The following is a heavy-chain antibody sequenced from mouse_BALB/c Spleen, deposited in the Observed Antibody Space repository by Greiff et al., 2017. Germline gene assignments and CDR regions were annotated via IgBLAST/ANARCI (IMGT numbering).Heavy chain of an antibody. CDR1: GYAFTNYL. Sequence: VKLMESGAELVRPGTSVKVSCKASGYAFTNYLIEWVKQRPGQGLEWIGVINPGSGGTNYNEKFKGKATLTADKSSSTAYMQLSSLTSDDTAVYFCARRGYGYAMDYWGQGTSVTVSS. CDR2: INPGSGGT. V-gene: IGHV1-54*01. J-gene: IGHJ4*01. D-gene: IGHD2-14*01. CDR3: ARRGYGYAMDY.